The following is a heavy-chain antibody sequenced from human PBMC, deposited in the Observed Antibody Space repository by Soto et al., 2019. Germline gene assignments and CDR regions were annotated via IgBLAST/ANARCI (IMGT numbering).Heavy chain of an antibody. V-gene: IGHV3-30-3*01. Sequence: QVQLVESGGGVVQPGRSLRLSCAASRFSFSTYAIHWVRQAPGKGLEWVAGISYDGGNEYYADSVKGRFTISRDNSKSTLYLKLNSLGPDDTAVYYCARDRSGRHEIDASLDIWGRGTMVTVSS. CDR2: ISYDGGNE. CDR3: ARDRSGRHEIDASLDI. J-gene: IGHJ3*02. CDR1: RFSFSTYA. D-gene: IGHD1-26*01.